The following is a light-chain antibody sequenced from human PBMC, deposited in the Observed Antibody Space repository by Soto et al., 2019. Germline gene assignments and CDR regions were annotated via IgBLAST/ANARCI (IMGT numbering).Light chain of an antibody. CDR3: HQRQYWPPIT. J-gene: IGKJ5*01. CDR1: LSVSVY. V-gene: IGKV3-11*01. Sequence: VLTQTPATLSLSPGERATLSCRTSLSVSVYLDWYQQKPGQAPRLLISDASNRATGIPARFSGSGSGTDFTLTISSLEPEDFAVYYCHQRQYWPPITFGQGRLLEVK. CDR2: DAS.